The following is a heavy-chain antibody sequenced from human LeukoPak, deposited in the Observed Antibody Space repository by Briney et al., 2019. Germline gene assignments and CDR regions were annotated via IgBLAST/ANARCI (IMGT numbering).Heavy chain of an antibody. V-gene: IGHV3-66*01. CDR3: ARDSYVDSEAVRWFDP. CDR1: GFTFSDYY. J-gene: IGHJ5*02. D-gene: IGHD4-17*01. CDR2: IYRGGPT. Sequence: GGSLRVSCAASGFTFSDYYMSWIRQARGKGLEWVSVIYRGGPTYYADSVKGRFTISRDNSKNTLYLQMNSLRAEDTAVYYCARDSYVDSEAVRWFDPWGQGTLVNVSS.